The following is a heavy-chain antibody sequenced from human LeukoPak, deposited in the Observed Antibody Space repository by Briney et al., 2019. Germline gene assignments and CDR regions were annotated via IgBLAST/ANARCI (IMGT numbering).Heavy chain of an antibody. CDR1: GGSISSYS. J-gene: IGHJ6*03. D-gene: IGHD3-10*01. CDR3: ARDRFEGRAYYYGSGSPWYMDV. Sequence: PSETLSLTCGVSGGSISSYSWSWIRQPPGKGLEWIGEINPVGLTNYNPSLKSRVTISADTSKSQFSLHVTSVTAADTAMCYCARDRFEGRAYYYGSGSPWYMDVWGKGTTVTVSS. V-gene: IGHV4-34*01. CDR2: INPVGLT.